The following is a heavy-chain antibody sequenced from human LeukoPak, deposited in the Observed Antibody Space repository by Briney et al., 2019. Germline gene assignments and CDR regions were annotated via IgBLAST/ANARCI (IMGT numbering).Heavy chain of an antibody. CDR2: IYYSGST. CDR1: GGSISSYY. CDR3: AKIHDSSGYYRDNYYYYMDV. J-gene: IGHJ6*03. Sequence: PSETLSLTCTVSGGSISSYYWSWIRQPPGKGLEWIGYIYYSGSTNYNPSLKSRVTISVDTSKNQFSLKLSSVTAADTAVYYCAKIHDSSGYYRDNYYYYMDVWGKGTTVTVSS. D-gene: IGHD3-22*01. V-gene: IGHV4-59*01.